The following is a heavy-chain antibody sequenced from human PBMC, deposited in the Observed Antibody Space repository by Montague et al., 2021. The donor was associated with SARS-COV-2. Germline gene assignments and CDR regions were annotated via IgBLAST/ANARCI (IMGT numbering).Heavy chain of an antibody. Sequence: SLRLSCAASGFTFSSYSMNWVRQAPGKGLEWVSSISSSSSYIYYADSVKGRFTISRDNAKNSLYLQMNSLRAEDTAVYYCARDRGGSYPLDYWGREPWSPSPQ. CDR2: ISSSSSYI. CDR3: ARDRGGSYPLDY. V-gene: IGHV3-21*01. CDR1: GFTFSSYS. J-gene: IGHJ4*02. D-gene: IGHD1-26*01.